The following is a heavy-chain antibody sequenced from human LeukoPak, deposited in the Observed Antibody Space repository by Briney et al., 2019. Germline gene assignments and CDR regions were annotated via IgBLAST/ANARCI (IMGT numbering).Heavy chain of an antibody. D-gene: IGHD5-24*01. J-gene: IGHJ6*03. Sequence: GGSLRLSCAASGFTFSSYAMHWVRQAPGKGLEWVAVISYDGSNKYYADSVKGRFTISRDNSKNTLYLQMNSLRAEDTAVYYCEVAGYNEAYYYYYMDVWGKGTTVTVSS. CDR1: GFTFSSYA. CDR2: ISYDGSNK. V-gene: IGHV3-30-3*01. CDR3: EVAGYNEAYYYYYMDV.